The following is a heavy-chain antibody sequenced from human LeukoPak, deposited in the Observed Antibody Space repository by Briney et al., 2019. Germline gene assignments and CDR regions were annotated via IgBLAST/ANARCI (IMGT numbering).Heavy chain of an antibody. D-gene: IGHD3-16*01. CDR2: ISSSSSYI. CDR3: ARGVRGGYYLDY. V-gene: IGHV3-21*01. Sequence: GGSLRLSCAASGFTFSSYSMNWVRQAPGKGLEWVSSISSSSSYIYYADSVKGRFTISRDNAKNSLYLQMNSLRAEDTAVYYCARGVRGGYYLDYWGQGTLVTVSS. J-gene: IGHJ4*02. CDR1: GFTFSSYS.